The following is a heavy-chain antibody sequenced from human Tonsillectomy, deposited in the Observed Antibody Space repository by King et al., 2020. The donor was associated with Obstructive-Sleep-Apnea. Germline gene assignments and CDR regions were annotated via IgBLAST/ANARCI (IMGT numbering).Heavy chain of an antibody. Sequence: VQLVESGGGLVQPGGSLRLSCAASGFTFSSYARQWVRQAPGKGLEYVSAISSNGGSPIYANSVKGRFSISRDNSKNTLYLQMGSLRAEDMAVYYCAREYNYDSSGYWPYFDYWGQGTLVTVSS. CDR1: GFTFSSYA. V-gene: IGHV3-64*01. D-gene: IGHD3-22*01. CDR2: ISSNGGSP. J-gene: IGHJ4*02. CDR3: AREYNYDSSGYWPYFDY.